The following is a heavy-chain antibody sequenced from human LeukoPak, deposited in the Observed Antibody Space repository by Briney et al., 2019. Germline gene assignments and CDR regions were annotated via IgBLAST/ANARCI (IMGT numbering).Heavy chain of an antibody. D-gene: IGHD2-2*01. CDR1: GGSISSSSYY. CDR3: ARVRVYCSSTSCPGANDY. CDR2: IYYSGST. V-gene: IGHV4-39*01. J-gene: IGHJ4*02. Sequence: PSETLSLTCTVSGGSISSSSYYWGWIRQPPGKGLEWIGTIYYSGSTYYNPSLKSRVTISVDTSKNQFSLKLSSVTAADTAVYYCARVRVYCSSTSCPGANDYWGQGTLVTVSS.